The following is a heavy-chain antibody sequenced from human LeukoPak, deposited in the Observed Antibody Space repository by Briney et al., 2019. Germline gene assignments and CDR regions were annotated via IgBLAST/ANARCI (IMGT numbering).Heavy chain of an antibody. CDR3: ARESPPTGRYYFDY. Sequence: SQTLSLTCAISGDSVSSNSAAWNWIRQSPSRGLEWLGRAYYRSKWSNDYALSVRSRITINPDTSKNQFSLHLNSVTPEDTAVYYCARESPPTGRYYFDYWGQGTLVTVSS. D-gene: IGHD4-17*01. J-gene: IGHJ4*02. CDR1: GDSVSSNSAA. CDR2: AYYRSKWSN. V-gene: IGHV6-1*01.